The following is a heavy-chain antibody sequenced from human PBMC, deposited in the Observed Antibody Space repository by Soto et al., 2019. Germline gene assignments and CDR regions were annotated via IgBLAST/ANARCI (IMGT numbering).Heavy chain of an antibody. D-gene: IGHD3-3*01. J-gene: IGHJ6*02. CDR2: INHSGST. Sequence: PSETLSLTCAVYGGSFSGYYWSWIRQPPGKGLEWIGEINHSGSTNYNPSLKSRVTISVDTSKNQFSLKLSSVTAADTAVYYCARGDRTVTIFGVVIIGFYYYGMDFWGQGTTVTVSS. CDR1: GGSFSGYY. CDR3: ARGDRTVTIFGVVIIGFYYYGMDF. V-gene: IGHV4-34*01.